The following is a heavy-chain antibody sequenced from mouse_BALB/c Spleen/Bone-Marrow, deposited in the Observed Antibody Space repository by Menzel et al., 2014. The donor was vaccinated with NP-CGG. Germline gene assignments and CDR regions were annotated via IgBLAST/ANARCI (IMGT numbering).Heavy chain of an antibody. CDR1: GFSFSNYG. J-gene: IGHJ3*01. V-gene: IGHV5-9-2*01. D-gene: IGHD2-4*01. CDR2: ICGDGRYT. Sequence: EVELVGSGGGLVKSGGSLKLSCAASGFSFSNYGMSWGRPTPGKRLGWGATICGDGRYTFYSDSVKGRFTISRDNAKNNLYLQLSSLRSEDTALYYCARHAYYDQTEVSFVYWGQGTLVTVSA. CDR3: ARHAYYDQTEVSFVY.